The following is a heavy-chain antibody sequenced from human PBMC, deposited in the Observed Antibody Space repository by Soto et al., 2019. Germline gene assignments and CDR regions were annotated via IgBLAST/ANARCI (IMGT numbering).Heavy chain of an antibody. J-gene: IGHJ4*02. D-gene: IGHD1-26*01. CDR1: GFTFSGYG. Sequence: VQLVESGGGVVQPGRSLRLSCAASGFTFSGYGMHWVRQAPGKGREWVAVTRHDGSNTYYADSVRGRFTISRDNSNKMLYLQMNSLRAEDTAVYYCARDGVGTTTYFGYFDYWGQGTLVTVSS. CDR3: ARDGVGTTTYFGYFDY. V-gene: IGHV3-33*01. CDR2: TRHDGSNT.